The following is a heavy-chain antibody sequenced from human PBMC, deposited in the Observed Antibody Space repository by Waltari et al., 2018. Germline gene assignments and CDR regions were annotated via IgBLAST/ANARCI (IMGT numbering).Heavy chain of an antibody. CDR3: AKSRGSSYGTEYLDY. Sequence: EVQLLESGGNLVQPGGSLRPSCAASGITFRSYAMNWVRQAPGKGLEWVSLITGSGDSTYYADSVKGRFTVSRDNSKNTLYLQMNSLRAEDTALYYCAKSRGSSYGTEYLDYWGQGTLVTVSS. J-gene: IGHJ4*02. CDR1: GITFRSYA. D-gene: IGHD3-3*01. CDR2: ITGSGDST. V-gene: IGHV3-23*01.